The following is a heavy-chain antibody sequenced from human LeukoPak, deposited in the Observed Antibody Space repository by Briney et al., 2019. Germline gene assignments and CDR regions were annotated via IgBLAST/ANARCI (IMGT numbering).Heavy chain of an antibody. CDR2: IYYSGST. CDR3: ARGPRLQWYFDY. J-gene: IGHJ4*02. CDR1: GGPISSYY. D-gene: IGHD4-11*01. Sequence: PSETLSLTCTVSGGPISSYYWSWIRQPPGKGLEWIGYIYYSGSTNYNPSLKSRVTISVDTSKNQFSLKLSSVTAADTAVYYCARGPRLQWYFDYWGQGTLVTVSS. V-gene: IGHV4-59*01.